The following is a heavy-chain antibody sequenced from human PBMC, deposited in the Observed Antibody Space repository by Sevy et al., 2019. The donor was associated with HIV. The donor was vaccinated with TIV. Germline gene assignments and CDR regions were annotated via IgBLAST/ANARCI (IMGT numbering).Heavy chain of an antibody. J-gene: IGHJ6*02. CDR2: IWYDGSNK. Sequence: GGSLRLSCAGSGFTFSNYGMHWVRQAPGKGLEWVAIIWYDGSNKYYTESVKGRLTISRDNSKYMLYLQMNGLRAEDTAVYYCAGDKLQPTGSLGDYCYGLDVWGQGTRVTVSS. CDR3: AGDKLQPTGSLGDYCYGLDV. D-gene: IGHD3-16*01. CDR1: GFTFSNYG. V-gene: IGHV3-33*01.